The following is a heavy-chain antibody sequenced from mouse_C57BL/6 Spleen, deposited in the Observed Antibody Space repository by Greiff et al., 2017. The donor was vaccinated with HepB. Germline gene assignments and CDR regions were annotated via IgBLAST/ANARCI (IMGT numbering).Heavy chain of an antibody. J-gene: IGHJ4*01. D-gene: IGHD5-1*01. CDR2: IYPRSCNT. V-gene: IGHV1-81*01. CDR3: ARYLHAMDY. CDR1: GYTFTSYG. Sequence: VHLVESGAELARPGASVKLSCKASGYTFTSYGISWVKQRTGQGLEWIGEIYPRSCNTYYNEKFEVKATLTADKPSSTAYMELRILTSEDSTVYFCARYLHAMDYWGQGTSVTVSS.